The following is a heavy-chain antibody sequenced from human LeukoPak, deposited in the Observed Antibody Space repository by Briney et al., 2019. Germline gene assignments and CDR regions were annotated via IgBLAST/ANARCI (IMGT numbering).Heavy chain of an antibody. CDR1: GYTFTVHY. CDR2: INPNSGGT. CDR3: ARSYDFWSGPPFDP. J-gene: IGHJ5*02. D-gene: IGHD3-3*01. V-gene: IGHV1-2*02. Sequence: ASVKVSFKASGYTFTVHYMHWMRQAPGQGLEWMGWINPNSGGTKYAQKFQGRVTLTRDTSISTAYMELSRLRCDDTAVYYCARSYDFWSGPPFDPWGQGTLVTVSS.